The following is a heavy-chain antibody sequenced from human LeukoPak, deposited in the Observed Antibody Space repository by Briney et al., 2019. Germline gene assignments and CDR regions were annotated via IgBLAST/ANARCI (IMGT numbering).Heavy chain of an antibody. J-gene: IGHJ4*02. D-gene: IGHD1-1*01. V-gene: IGHV1-8*03. CDR2: MNPNSGNT. CDR3: ARARRNGRYFDY. CDR1: GYTFTDYD. Sequence: ASVKVSCKASGYTFTDYDINWVRQATGQGLEWMGWMNPNSGNTGYAQKFQGRVTITRNTSISTAYMELSSLRSEDTAMYYCARARRNGRYFDYWGQGTLVTVSS.